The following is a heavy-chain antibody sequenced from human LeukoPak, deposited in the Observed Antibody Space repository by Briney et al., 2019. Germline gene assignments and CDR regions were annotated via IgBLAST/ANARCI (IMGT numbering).Heavy chain of an antibody. Sequence: GRSLRLSCAASGFTFSSYGMHWVRQAPGQGLEWMGWINPNSGGTNYAQKFQGRVTMTRDTSISTAYMELSRLRSDDTAVYYCARDALGCTNGVCYENWFDPWGQGTLVTVSS. J-gene: IGHJ5*02. CDR2: INPNSGGT. D-gene: IGHD2-8*01. CDR1: GFTFSSYG. V-gene: IGHV1-2*02. CDR3: ARDALGCTNGVCYENWFDP.